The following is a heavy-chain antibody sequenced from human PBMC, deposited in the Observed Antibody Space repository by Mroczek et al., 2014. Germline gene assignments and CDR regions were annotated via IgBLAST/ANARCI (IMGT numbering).Heavy chain of an antibody. CDR2: LYQWEH. Sequence: QVQLQQWGPGLVKPSQTLSLTCTVSGGSISSGSYYWSWIRQPAGRTGVDWAYLYQWEHQLQPLLKSRVTMSVDTSKNQFSLKLSSVTAADTAVYYCARDMGELARPSTNWFDPWGQGTPGHRLL. V-gene: IGHV4-61*02. J-gene: IGHJ5*02. CDR1: GGSISSGSYY. D-gene: IGHD6-6*01. CDR3: ARDMGELARPSTNWFDP.